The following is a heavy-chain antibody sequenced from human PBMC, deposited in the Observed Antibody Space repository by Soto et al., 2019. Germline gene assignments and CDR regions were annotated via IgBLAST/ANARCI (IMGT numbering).Heavy chain of an antibody. V-gene: IGHV4-31*03. CDR1: GGSISSGGYD. J-gene: IGHJ6*02. CDR3: AGTHLRDGYNFGTSYYYGMDV. D-gene: IGHD5-12*01. Sequence: SETLSLTCTVSGGSISSGGYDWSWIRQHPGKGLEWIGYIYYSGSTYYNPSLKSRVTISVDTSKNQFSLKLSSVTAADTAVYYCAGTHLRDGYNFGTSYYYGMDVWGQGTTVTVSS. CDR2: IYYSGST.